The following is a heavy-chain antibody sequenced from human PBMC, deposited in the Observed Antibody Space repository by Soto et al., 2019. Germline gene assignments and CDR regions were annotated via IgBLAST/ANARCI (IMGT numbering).Heavy chain of an antibody. J-gene: IGHJ4*02. CDR3: ARTAVAGTFDY. CDR2: IYYSGST. D-gene: IGHD6-19*01. CDR1: GGSISSGGYY. Sequence: PSETLSLTCTVSGGSISSGGYYWSWIRQHPGKGLEWIGYIYYSGSTYYNPSLKSRVTISVDTSKNQFSLKLSSVTAADTAVYYCARTAVAGTFDYWGQGTLVTVSS. V-gene: IGHV4-31*03.